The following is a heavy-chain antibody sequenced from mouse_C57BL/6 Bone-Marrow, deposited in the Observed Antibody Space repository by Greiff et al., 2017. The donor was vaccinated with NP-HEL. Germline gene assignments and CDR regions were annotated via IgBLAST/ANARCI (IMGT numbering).Heavy chain of an antibody. CDR2: IYPGDGDT. J-gene: IGHJ3*01. CDR1: GYAFSSSW. D-gene: IGHD2-3*01. CDR3: ARGGWLLRFAY. Sequence: QVQLKQSGPELVKPGASVKISCKASGYAFSSSWMNWVKQRPGKGLEWIGRIYPGDGDTNYNGKFKGKATLTADKSSSTAYMQLSSLTSEDSAVYFCARGGWLLRFAYWGQGTLVTVSA. V-gene: IGHV1-82*01.